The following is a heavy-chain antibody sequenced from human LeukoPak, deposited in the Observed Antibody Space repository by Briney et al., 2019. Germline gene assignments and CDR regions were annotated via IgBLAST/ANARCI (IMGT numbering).Heavy chain of an antibody. CDR1: GGSLSSYY. Sequence: SETLSLTCSVSGGSLSSYYWTWIRQPAGKGLEWIGRIYTSGSTNYNPSLKSRVTMSLDTSKNQFSLRLSAGTAAGAAVYCCARGGDSHPYDYWGQGPLVTVSS. D-gene: IGHD4-17*01. J-gene: IGHJ4*02. V-gene: IGHV4-4*07. CDR3: ARGGDSHPYDY. CDR2: IYTSGST.